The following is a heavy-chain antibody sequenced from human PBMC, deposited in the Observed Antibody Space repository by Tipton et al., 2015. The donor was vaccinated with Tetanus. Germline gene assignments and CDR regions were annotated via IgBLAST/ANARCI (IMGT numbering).Heavy chain of an antibody. D-gene: IGHD1-20*01. V-gene: IGHV4-39*01. Sequence: TLSLTCSLSGGSISSGTYYWGWIRQPPGKGLEWIGNIYYSGTTYYTSSLKSRVTISLDTPKNQFSLKMTSVTAADTAVYYCARQADNWPDPWGPGILVTVSS. J-gene: IGHJ5*02. CDR3: ARQADNWPDP. CDR1: GGSISSGTYY. CDR2: IYYSGTT.